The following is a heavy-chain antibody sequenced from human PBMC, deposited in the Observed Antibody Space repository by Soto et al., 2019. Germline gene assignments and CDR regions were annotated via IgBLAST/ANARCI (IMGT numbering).Heavy chain of an antibody. D-gene: IGHD1-26*01. Sequence: ASVKVSCKASGYTFTGYYMHWVRLAPGQGLEWMGWINPNSGGTNYAQKFQGWVTMTRDASISTAYMELSRLRSDDTAVYYCALSSGSLSYYFDYWGQGTLVTVSS. CDR3: ALSSGSLSYYFDY. V-gene: IGHV1-2*04. CDR1: GYTFTGYY. J-gene: IGHJ4*02. CDR2: INPNSGGT.